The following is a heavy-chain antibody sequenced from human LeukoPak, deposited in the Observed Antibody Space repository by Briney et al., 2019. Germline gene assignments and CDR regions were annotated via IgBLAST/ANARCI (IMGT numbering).Heavy chain of an antibody. CDR1: ALTVSSNY. Sequence: PGGSLRLSCVVSALTVSSNYMSWVRQAPGKGLEWVSLIYGGDSTYYADSVKGRFAISRDDSKNTLYLRMHSLRAEDTAVYYCARLLYAAYFDYWGQGTLVTVSS. J-gene: IGHJ4*02. CDR3: ARLLYAAYFDY. V-gene: IGHV3-66*01. D-gene: IGHD2-21*01. CDR2: IYGGDST.